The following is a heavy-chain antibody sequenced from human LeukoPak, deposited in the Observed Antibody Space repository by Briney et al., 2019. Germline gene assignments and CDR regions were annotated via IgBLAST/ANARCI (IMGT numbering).Heavy chain of an antibody. J-gene: IGHJ4*02. Sequence: GGSLRLSCAASGFTFSIYAMHWVRQAPGKGLEWVAVVSSDGSNKYYADSVKGRFTISRDNSKNTLYLQMNSLRAEDTAVYYCAKARYDFWSGYTYGGDFDYWGQGTLVTVSS. CDR3: AKARYDFWSGYTYGGDFDY. V-gene: IGHV3-30*04. D-gene: IGHD3-3*01. CDR1: GFTFSIYA. CDR2: VSSDGSNK.